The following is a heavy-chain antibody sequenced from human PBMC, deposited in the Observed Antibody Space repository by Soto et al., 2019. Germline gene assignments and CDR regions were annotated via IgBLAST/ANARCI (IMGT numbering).Heavy chain of an antibody. Sequence: SETLSLTCTVSGGSISTYYWSWIRQPPGKGLEWIGYIYYSGSTSYNPSLKSRVTISVDTSKNQFSLKLRSVTAADTAVYYCAREWRYCSGGSCYEVNWFDPWGQGTLVTVSS. V-gene: IGHV4-59*01. CDR1: GGSISTYY. CDR3: AREWRYCSGGSCYEVNWFDP. D-gene: IGHD2-15*01. J-gene: IGHJ5*02. CDR2: IYYSGST.